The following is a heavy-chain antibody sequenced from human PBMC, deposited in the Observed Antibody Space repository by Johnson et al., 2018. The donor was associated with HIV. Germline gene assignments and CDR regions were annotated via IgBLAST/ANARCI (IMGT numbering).Heavy chain of an antibody. J-gene: IGHJ3*02. CDR1: GFTFSTYA. CDR2: ISYDGSNK. V-gene: IGHV3-30*14. Sequence: QVQLVESGGGVVQPGRSLRLSCAASGFTFSTYALHWVRQAPGKGLEWVAFISYDGSNKYYEDSVKGRFTISRDNSKNTLYLQMNSLGAEDTAVYFCAKDLTYVISAFDIWGQGTMVTVSS. CDR3: AKDLTYVISAFDI. D-gene: IGHD3-10*02.